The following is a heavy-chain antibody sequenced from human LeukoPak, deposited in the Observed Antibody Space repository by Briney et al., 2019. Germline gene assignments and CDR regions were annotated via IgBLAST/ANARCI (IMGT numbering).Heavy chain of an antibody. D-gene: IGHD3-10*01. V-gene: IGHV3-21*01. J-gene: IGHJ6*02. CDR2: ISPVSSYT. Sequence: PGRCLRLSCLASGFSFNSYTMNWVREPPGKGLEWVSTISPVSSYTWYAESVKGRFTISRDNPKNSLYLQMDSLRAEDTAVYYCVRDVSRGIGMDVWGQGTTVTVSS. CDR1: GFSFNSYT. CDR3: VRDVSRGIGMDV.